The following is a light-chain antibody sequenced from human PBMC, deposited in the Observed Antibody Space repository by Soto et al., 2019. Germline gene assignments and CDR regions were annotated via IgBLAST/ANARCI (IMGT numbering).Light chain of an antibody. J-gene: IGKJ3*01. V-gene: IGKV1-5*03. CDR1: QTISSW. CDR2: KAS. Sequence: DIQMTQSPSTLSGSVGDRVTITCRASQTISSWLAWYQQKPGKAPKLLIYKASTLKSGVPSRFSGSGSGTDFTFTISSLQPEDIATYYCQQYDNLPFGPGTKVDIK. CDR3: QQYDNLP.